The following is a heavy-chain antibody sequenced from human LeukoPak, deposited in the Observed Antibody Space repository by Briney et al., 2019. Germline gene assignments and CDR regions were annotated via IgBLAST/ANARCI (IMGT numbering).Heavy chain of an antibody. D-gene: IGHD3-3*01. CDR3: AKLSGGRIFGVVIAFDY. CDR2: ISGSGDNT. V-gene: IGHV3-23*01. Sequence: HAGGSLRLSCAASGFTFSSYAMSWVRQAPGMGLEWVSTISGSGDNTYYADSVKGRFTISRDNSKNTLYLQMSSLRAEDTAVYYCAKLSGGRIFGVVIAFDYWGQGTLVTVSS. J-gene: IGHJ4*02. CDR1: GFTFSSYA.